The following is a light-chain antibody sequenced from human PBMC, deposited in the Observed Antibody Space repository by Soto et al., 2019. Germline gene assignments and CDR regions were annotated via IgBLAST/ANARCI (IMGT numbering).Light chain of an antibody. J-gene: IGLJ3*02. CDR2: LEGSGSY. CDR3: KTWDSNTV. V-gene: IGLV4-60*02. Sequence: QSVLTQSSSASASLGSSVKLTCTLSSGHSSYIIAWHQQQPGKAPRYLMKLEGSGSYNKGSGVPDRFSGSSSGADRYLTISNHQFEDEADYYCKTWDSNTVFGGGTKVTVL. CDR1: SGHSSYI.